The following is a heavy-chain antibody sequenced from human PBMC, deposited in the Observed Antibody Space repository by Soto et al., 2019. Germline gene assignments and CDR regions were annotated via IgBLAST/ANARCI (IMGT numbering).Heavy chain of an antibody. CDR2: IWYDGSNK. CDR1: GFTFSSYG. Sequence: QVQLVESGGGVVQPGRSLRLSCAASGFTFSSYGMHWVRQAPGKGLEWVAVIWYDGSNKYYADSVKGRFTIYRDNSKNTLYLKMNGLRDEDTAVYYCARGGYYDSSVRFDYWGQGTLVTVSS. CDR3: ARGGYYDSSVRFDY. D-gene: IGHD3-22*01. V-gene: IGHV3-33*01. J-gene: IGHJ4*02.